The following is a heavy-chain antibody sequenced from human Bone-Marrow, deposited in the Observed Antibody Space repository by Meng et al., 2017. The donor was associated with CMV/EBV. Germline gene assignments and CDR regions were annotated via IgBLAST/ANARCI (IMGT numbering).Heavy chain of an antibody. Sequence: VQLVQSGAEVKHPGAAGKVSCKASGYTFTSYGISWVRQAPGQGLEWMGWISAYNGNTNYAQKLQGRVTMTTDTSTSTAYMELRSLRSDDTAVYYCARDPPLLEYGPPFDLWGRGTLVTVSS. CDR1: GYTFTSYG. J-gene: IGHJ2*01. CDR3: ARDPPLLEYGPPFDL. CDR2: ISAYNGNT. D-gene: IGHD4-17*01. V-gene: IGHV1-18*01.